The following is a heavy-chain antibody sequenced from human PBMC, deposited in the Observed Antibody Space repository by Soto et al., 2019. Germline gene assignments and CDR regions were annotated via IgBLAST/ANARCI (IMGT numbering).Heavy chain of an antibody. V-gene: IGHV3-23*01. CDR1: GFTFSSYG. CDR3: AKAREGEIAALHY. D-gene: IGHD6-6*01. Sequence: EVQLLESGGGLVQPGGSLRLSCAASGFTFSSYGMTWVRQAPGKGLEWVSGVTNNGGSTNYADSVKGRFTISRDNSKNTLYLQMDSLRAEDTAVYYCAKAREGEIAALHYWGQGTLVTVSS. CDR2: VTNNGGST. J-gene: IGHJ4*01.